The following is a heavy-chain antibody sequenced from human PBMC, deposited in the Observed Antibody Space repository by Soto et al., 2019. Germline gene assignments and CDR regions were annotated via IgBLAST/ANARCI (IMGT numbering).Heavy chain of an antibody. CDR1: GGSISSYY. D-gene: IGHD6-19*01. Sequence: SETLSLTCSVSGGSISSYYWSWIRQPPGKGLEWIGYILYSGSTNYSPSLKSRVTISVDTSKNQFSLKLTSVTAADTAVYYCARRGYSSGWYYFDYWGQGTLVTGLL. CDR2: ILYSGST. CDR3: ARRGYSSGWYYFDY. V-gene: IGHV4-59*01. J-gene: IGHJ4*02.